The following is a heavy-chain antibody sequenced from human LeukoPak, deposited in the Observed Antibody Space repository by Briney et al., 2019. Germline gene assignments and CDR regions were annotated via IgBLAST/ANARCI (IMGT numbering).Heavy chain of an antibody. J-gene: IGHJ4*02. CDR2: INGSGGST. D-gene: IGHD5-18*01. Sequence: QHGGSLRLSCAASGFTFSSYAMSWVRQAPGKGLEWVSAINGSGGSTYYADSVKGRFTISRDNSKNTLYLQMHSLRAEDTAVYYCAKKQGYSYQYYFDYWGQGTLVTVSS. V-gene: IGHV3-23*01. CDR1: GFTFSSYA. CDR3: AKKQGYSYQYYFDY.